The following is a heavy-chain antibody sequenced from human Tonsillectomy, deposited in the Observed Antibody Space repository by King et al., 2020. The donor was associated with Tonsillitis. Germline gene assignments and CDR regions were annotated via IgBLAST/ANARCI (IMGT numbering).Heavy chain of an antibody. Sequence: VQLVESGGGLVQPGGSLRLSCAASGFTFSSYAMSWVRHAPGKGLEWVSGISRSGSSTYYADSVKGRFTISRDNSKKPLFLQMNSLRAEDTAVYYCAKDLIVGPSPVDYWGQGTLVTVSS. CDR3: AKDLIVGPSPVDY. V-gene: IGHV3-23*04. CDR1: GFTFSSYA. J-gene: IGHJ4*02. CDR2: ISRSGSST. D-gene: IGHD1-26*01.